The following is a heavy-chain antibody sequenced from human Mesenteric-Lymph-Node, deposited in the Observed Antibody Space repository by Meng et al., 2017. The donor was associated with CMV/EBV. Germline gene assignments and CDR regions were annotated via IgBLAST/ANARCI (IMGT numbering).Heavy chain of an antibody. CDR2: ISTDGGAT. V-gene: IGHV3-23*01. J-gene: IGHJ3*02. D-gene: IGHD1-26*01. Sequence: LKISGAASGFTFSSYAMTWVRQAPGKGLEWVSSISTDGGATYYPDPVKGRFTISRDNSKNTLYLQMNSLRVEDAAAYYCAKWTRYNGRGTDGFDIWGQGTLVTVSS. CDR1: GFTFSSYA. CDR3: AKWTRYNGRGTDGFDI.